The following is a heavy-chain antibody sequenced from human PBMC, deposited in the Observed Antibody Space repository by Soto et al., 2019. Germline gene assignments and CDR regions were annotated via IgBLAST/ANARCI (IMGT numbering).Heavy chain of an antibody. CDR3: ARVAY. V-gene: IGHV3-21*01. CDR2: ISSGSSDT. Sequence: KPGGSLRLSCEASGFTFSRDCMNWVRQVPGKGLEWVASISSGSSDTCYADSVKGRFIISRDNAQNSLFLQMNTLRPEDTAMYYCARVAYWGPGTQVTVSS. J-gene: IGHJ4*02. CDR1: GFTFSRDC.